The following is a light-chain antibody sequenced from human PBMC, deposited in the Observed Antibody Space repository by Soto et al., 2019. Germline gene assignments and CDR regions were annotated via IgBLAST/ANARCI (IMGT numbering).Light chain of an antibody. CDR2: AAS. CDR1: ESVSSSY. J-gene: IGKJ1*01. V-gene: IGKV3-20*01. CDR3: QHYGSSLWT. Sequence: EIVLTQSPGTLSVSPGETVTLSCRASESVSSSYLAWYQQKPGQAPRLLIYAASSRATGIPDRFSGSGSGTDFTLTISRLEPEDFALYYCQHYGSSLWTFGQGTKVEIK.